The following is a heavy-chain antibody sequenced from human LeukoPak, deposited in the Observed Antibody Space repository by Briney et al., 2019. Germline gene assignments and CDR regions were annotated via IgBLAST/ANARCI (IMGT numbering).Heavy chain of an antibody. J-gene: IGHJ4*02. D-gene: IGHD5-12*01. CDR2: ISYDGSNK. Sequence: GRSLRLSCAASGFTFSSYGMHWVRQAPGKGLEWVAVISYDGSNKYHADSVKGRFTISRDNSKNTLYLQMNSLRAEDTAVYYCAKDSSFVGDIVATTPLDYWGQGTLVTVSS. CDR1: GFTFSSYG. CDR3: AKDSSFVGDIVATTPLDY. V-gene: IGHV3-30*18.